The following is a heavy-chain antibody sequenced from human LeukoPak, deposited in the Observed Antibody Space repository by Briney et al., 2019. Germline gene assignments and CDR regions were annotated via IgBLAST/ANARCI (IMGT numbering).Heavy chain of an antibody. CDR2: IHYSGST. CDR3: ARQTILDF. V-gene: IGHV4-59*08. D-gene: IGHD3-9*01. Sequence: SETLSLTCTVSGDSISSYYWGWIRQPPGKGLEWIGHIHYSGSTNYNPSLNSRVTMSVDTSKNQFSLKLSSVTAADTAVHYCARQTILDFWGQGTLVTVSS. CDR1: GDSISSYY. J-gene: IGHJ4*02.